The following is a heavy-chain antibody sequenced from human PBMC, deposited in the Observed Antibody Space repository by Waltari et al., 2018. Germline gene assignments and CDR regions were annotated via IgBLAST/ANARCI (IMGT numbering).Heavy chain of an antibody. V-gene: IGHV3-23*01. D-gene: IGHD6-13*01. J-gene: IGHJ5*02. CDR3: AKEVWQQLVRMVGWFDP. CDR1: GFTLNNYA. CDR2: IGASGKT. Sequence: EVQLLESGGGLVQPGGSLTLSCVVSGFTLNNYAMSWVRQVPGKGLELVSAIGASGKTYYADAVKGRFTISKDSSKNTLYLQMNSLRVEDTAVYYCAKEVWQQLVRMVGWFDPWGQGTLVTVSS.